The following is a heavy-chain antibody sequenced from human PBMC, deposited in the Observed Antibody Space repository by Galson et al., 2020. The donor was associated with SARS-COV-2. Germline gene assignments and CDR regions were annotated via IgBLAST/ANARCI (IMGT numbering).Heavy chain of an antibody. J-gene: IGHJ4*02. Sequence: GGSLRLSCTASELIFSDYYMTWIRQAPGKGLEWISYISPSSDYTNYADSVRGRFTISRDNTKTSLFLHMDSLRAEDTAVYYCAGSHKNFWYNFDNWGQGALVTVSS. D-gene: IGHD6-13*01. CDR2: ISPSSDYT. V-gene: IGHV3-11*03. CDR3: AGSHKNFWYNFDN. CDR1: ELIFSDYY.